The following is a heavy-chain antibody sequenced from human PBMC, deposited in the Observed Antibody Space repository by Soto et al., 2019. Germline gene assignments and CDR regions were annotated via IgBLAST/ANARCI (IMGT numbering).Heavy chain of an antibody. CDR2: INSSGSST. J-gene: IGHJ4*02. D-gene: IGHD2-8*01. CDR1: GFTFSSYW. V-gene: IGHV3-74*01. Sequence: GGSLRLSCAASGFTFSSYWMHWVRQAPGKGLVWVSAINSSGSSTYYADSVKGRFTISRDNSKNTLYLQMNSLRAEDTAVYYCAKDGALVGYCTNGVCYISYWGQGTLVTVSS. CDR3: AKDGALVGYCTNGVCYISY.